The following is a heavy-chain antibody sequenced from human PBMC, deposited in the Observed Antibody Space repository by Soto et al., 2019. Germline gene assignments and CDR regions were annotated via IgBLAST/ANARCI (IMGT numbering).Heavy chain of an antibody. CDR1: GGSISSYY. J-gene: IGHJ4*02. Sequence: NPSETLSLTCTVSGGSISSYYWSWIRQPPGKGLEWIGYIYYSGSTNYNPSLKSRVTISVDTSKNQFSLKLSSVTAADTAVYYCARTGWNYVDLDYWGQGTLVTVSS. CDR3: ARTGWNYVDLDY. V-gene: IGHV4-59*01. CDR2: IYYSGST. D-gene: IGHD1-7*01.